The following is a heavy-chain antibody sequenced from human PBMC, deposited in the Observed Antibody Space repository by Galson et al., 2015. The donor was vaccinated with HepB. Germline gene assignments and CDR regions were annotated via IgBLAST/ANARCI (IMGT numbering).Heavy chain of an antibody. J-gene: IGHJ4*02. CDR1: GFALSNYG. V-gene: IGHV3-23*01. CDR3: AKRLFVPTDC. CDR2: FGTSGDKT. Sequence: SLRLSCAASGFALSNYGMNWVRQAPGQGLEWVSGFGTSGDKTSYADSVKGRFTISRDHSRNTLYLQMNSLRAEDTAVYYCAKRLFVPTDCWGQGTLVTVSS.